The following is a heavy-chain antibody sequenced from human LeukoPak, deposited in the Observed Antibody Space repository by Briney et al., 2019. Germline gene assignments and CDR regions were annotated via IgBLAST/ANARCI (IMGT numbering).Heavy chain of an antibody. CDR3: ARKLVLRYSRGYFDY. CDR2: INHSGST. Sequence: SETLSLTCAVYGGSFSGYYCSWIRQPPGKGLEWIGEINHSGSTNYNPSLKSRVTISVDTSKNQFSLKLSSVTAADTAVYYCARKLVLRYSRGYFDYWGQGTLVTVSS. V-gene: IGHV4-34*01. D-gene: IGHD3-9*01. CDR1: GGSFSGYY. J-gene: IGHJ4*02.